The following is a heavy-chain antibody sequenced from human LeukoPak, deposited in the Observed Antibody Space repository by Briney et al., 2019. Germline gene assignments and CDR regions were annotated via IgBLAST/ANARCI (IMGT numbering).Heavy chain of an antibody. CDR2: IIPIFGTA. D-gene: IGHD3-22*01. CDR1: GGTFSSYA. CDR3: ARLGTRRGYPLEYYFDY. J-gene: IGHJ4*02. V-gene: IGHV1-69*13. Sequence: ASVKVSCKASGGTFSSYAISWVRQAPGQGLEWMGGIIPIFGTANYAQKFQGRVTITADESTSTAYMELSSLRSEDTAVYYCARLGTRRGYPLEYYFDYWGQGTLVTVSS.